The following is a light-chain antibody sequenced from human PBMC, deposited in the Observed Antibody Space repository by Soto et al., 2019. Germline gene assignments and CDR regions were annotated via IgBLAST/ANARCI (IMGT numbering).Light chain of an antibody. CDR3: SSYAGSNRV. Sequence: QSVLTQPPSASGSPGQSVTISCTGTSSDVGGYNYVSWYQQHPGKAPELMIYEVSKRPSGVPDRFSGSKSGNTASLTVSGLHADDEADYYCSSYAGSNRVFGTGTKVTVL. CDR2: EVS. CDR1: SSDVGGYNY. J-gene: IGLJ1*01. V-gene: IGLV2-8*01.